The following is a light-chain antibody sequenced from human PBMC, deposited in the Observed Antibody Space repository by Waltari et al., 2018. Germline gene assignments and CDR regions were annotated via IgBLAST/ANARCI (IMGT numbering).Light chain of an antibody. CDR1: SSDVGAYNY. CDR2: DFS. J-gene: IGLJ2*01. Sequence: QSALTQPASVSGSPGQSITISCTGTSSDVGAYNYVPWYQQHPGQAPKLMIFDFSNRPSGVSNRFSASKSGNTASLTISGLQAEDEAGYYCSSYISSSTLELFGGGTSLTVL. V-gene: IGLV2-14*03. CDR3: SSYISSSTLEL.